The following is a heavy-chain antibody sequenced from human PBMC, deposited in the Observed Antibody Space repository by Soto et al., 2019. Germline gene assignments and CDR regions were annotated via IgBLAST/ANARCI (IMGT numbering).Heavy chain of an antibody. CDR1: GGSFSGYY. CDR3: ARGWIFGVVKRWFDP. J-gene: IGHJ5*02. CDR2: INHSGRT. V-gene: IGHV4-34*01. D-gene: IGHD3-3*01. Sequence: SETLSLTGAVYGGSFSGYYCSWIRQPPGKGLEWIGEINHSGRTNYNPSLKSRVTISVDTSKTQFSLKLIAVTAADTAVYYCARGWIFGVVKRWFDPLGQGTLVTVSS.